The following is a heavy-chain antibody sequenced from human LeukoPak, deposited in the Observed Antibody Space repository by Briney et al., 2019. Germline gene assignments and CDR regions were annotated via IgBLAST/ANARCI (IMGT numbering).Heavy chain of an antibody. D-gene: IGHD3-10*01. CDR1: GFSISSGGYY. V-gene: IGHV4-31*03. J-gene: IGHJ6*02. CDR3: ARDSGELLWFGESPYGMDV. CDR2: IYYSGST. Sequence: SQTLSLTCTVSGFSISSGGYYWSWIRQHPGKGLEWFGYIYYSGSTYYNPSLKSRVTISVDTSKNQFSLKLSSVTAADTAVYYCARDSGELLWFGESPYGMDVWGQGTTVTVSS.